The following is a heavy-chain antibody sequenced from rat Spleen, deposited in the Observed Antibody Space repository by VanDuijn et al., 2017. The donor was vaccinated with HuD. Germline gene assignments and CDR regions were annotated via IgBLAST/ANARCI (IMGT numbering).Heavy chain of an antibody. CDR3: TSAIPY. Sequence: EVQLVESGGGLVQPGRSLKLSCVASGFTFNDYWMTWIRQSPGKGLEWIASISNTGGNTYYADSVRGRFTISRDNAKNTLYLQMNSRRSEDTATCYCTSAIPYWGQGVMFTVSS. J-gene: IGHJ2*01. V-gene: IGHV5-31*01. CDR1: GFTFNDYW. CDR2: ISNTGGNT. D-gene: IGHD3-8*01.